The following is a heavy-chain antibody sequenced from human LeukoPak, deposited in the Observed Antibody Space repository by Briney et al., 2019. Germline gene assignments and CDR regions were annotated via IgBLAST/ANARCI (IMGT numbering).Heavy chain of an antibody. CDR2: IYSSGAT. CDR1: GVSISTYY. Sequence: SETLSLTCTVSGVSISTYYWSWIRQPPGKGLEWIGYIYSSGATNYNPSLKSRVTISIDTSKNEFSLRLTSVTAADTAVYYCAREANYYGSGSYFEGTFDYWGQGSLVTVSS. D-gene: IGHD3-10*01. CDR3: AREANYYGSGSYFEGTFDY. J-gene: IGHJ4*02. V-gene: IGHV4-59*01.